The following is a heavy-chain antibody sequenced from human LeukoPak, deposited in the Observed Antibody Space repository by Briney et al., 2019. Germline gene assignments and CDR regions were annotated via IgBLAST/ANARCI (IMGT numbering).Heavy chain of an antibody. Sequence: SETLSLTCTVSGGSISSYYWSWIRQPPGKGLEWIGYIYYSGSTNYNPSLKSRVTISVYTSKNQSSLKLSSVTAADTAVYYCARAKFATVDAFDIWGQGTMVTVSS. V-gene: IGHV4-59*01. CDR1: GGSISSYY. D-gene: IGHD4-17*01. CDR2: IYYSGST. J-gene: IGHJ3*02. CDR3: ARAKFATVDAFDI.